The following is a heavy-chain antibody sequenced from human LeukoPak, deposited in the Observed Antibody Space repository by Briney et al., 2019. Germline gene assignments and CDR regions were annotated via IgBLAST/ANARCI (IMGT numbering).Heavy chain of an antibody. D-gene: IGHD3-10*01. CDR3: ARASFAHYYGSGSPKDAFDI. J-gene: IGHJ3*02. CDR2: IIPIFGTA. Sequence: SVKVSCKASGGTFSSYAISWVRQAPGQGLEWMGGIIPIFGTANYAQKFQGRVTITADESTSTAYMELSSLRSEDTAVYYCARASFAHYYGSGSPKDAFDIWGQGTMVTVSS. CDR1: GGTFSSYA. V-gene: IGHV1-69*01.